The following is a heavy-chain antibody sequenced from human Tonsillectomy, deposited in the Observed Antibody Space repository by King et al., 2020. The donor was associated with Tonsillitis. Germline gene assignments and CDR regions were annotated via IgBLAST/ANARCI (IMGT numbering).Heavy chain of an antibody. D-gene: IGHD6-6*01. Sequence: VQLVQSGAEVKEPGASVKVSCKSSGYTFTSYGITWVRQAPCQGLECMGWVTPYNVNTTYAQKLQGRCTMTTDTSTSTAYMELRSLRADDTAVYYCARDQGEYTSSQSGYWGQGTLVTVSS. CDR3: ARDQGEYTSSQSGY. CDR2: VTPYNVNT. V-gene: IGHV1-18*01. CDR1: GYTFTSYG. J-gene: IGHJ4*02.